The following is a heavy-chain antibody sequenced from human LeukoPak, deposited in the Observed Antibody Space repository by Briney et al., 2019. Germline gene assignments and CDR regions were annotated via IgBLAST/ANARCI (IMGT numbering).Heavy chain of an antibody. D-gene: IGHD1-26*01. V-gene: IGHV3-21*01. CDR1: GFTFSSYS. CDR3: AREVGADEFDY. Sequence: GGSLRLSCAASGFTFSSYSMNWVRQAPGKGLEWVSSISSSSSYIYYADSVKGRFTISSDNAKNSLYLQMNSLRAEDTAVYYCAREVGADEFDYWGQGTLVTVSS. CDR2: ISSSSSYI. J-gene: IGHJ4*02.